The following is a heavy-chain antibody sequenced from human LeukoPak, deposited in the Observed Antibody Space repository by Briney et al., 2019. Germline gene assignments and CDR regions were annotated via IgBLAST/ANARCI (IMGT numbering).Heavy chain of an antibody. Sequence: SETLSLTCTVSSGSISTYYWSWIRQPPGKGLEWIGYMHYSGSTNYNPSLNSRITMSVDTSKNQFSLKLSSVTAADTAVYYCATFYSFSAYYYYYMDVGAKGTTVTVSS. CDR1: SGSISTYY. CDR3: ATFYSFSAYYYYYMDV. V-gene: IGHV4-59*01. CDR2: MHYSGST. J-gene: IGHJ6*03. D-gene: IGHD6-13*01.